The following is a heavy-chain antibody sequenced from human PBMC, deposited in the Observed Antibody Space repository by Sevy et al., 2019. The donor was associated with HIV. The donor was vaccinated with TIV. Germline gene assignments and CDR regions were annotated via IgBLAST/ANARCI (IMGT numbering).Heavy chain of an antibody. CDR2: IYYNGHI. CDR3: AGENAWGRGYS. J-gene: IGHJ4*02. CDR1: GGSITSLY. Sequence: SELSLTCSVSGGSITSLYWNWIRQPPGKGLEWIANIYYNGHINYNPSLKSRVTLSLDTSKNQFSLRLSSVTAADTAMYYCAGENAWGRGYSWVQGTLVTVSS. V-gene: IGHV4-59*08. D-gene: IGHD1-26*01.